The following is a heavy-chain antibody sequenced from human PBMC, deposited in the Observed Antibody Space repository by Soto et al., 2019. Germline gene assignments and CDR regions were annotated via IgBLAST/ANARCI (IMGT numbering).Heavy chain of an antibody. CDR3: ARIMITFGGVIVIAHYFDY. CDR1: GYTFTSYG. V-gene: IGHV1-18*04. Sequence: ASVKVSCKASGYTFTSYGISWVRQAPGQGLEWMGWISAYNGNTNYAQKLQGRVTMTTDTSTSTAYMELRSLRSDDTAVYYCARIMITFGGVIVIAHYFDYWGQGTLVTVS. J-gene: IGHJ4*02. D-gene: IGHD3-16*02. CDR2: ISAYNGNT.